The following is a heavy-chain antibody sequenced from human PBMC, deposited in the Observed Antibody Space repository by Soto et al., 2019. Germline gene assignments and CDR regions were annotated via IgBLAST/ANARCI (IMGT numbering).Heavy chain of an antibody. CDR3: ARAVLVPAAIWLAAAGTIDY. Sequence: TSETLSLTCTVSGGSISSGGYYWSWIRQHPGKGLEWIGYIYYSGSTYYNPSLKSRVTISVDTSKNQFSLKLSSVTAADTAVYYCARAVLVPAAIWLAAAGTIDYWGQGTLVTVSS. D-gene: IGHD2-2*02. CDR1: GGSISSGGYY. J-gene: IGHJ4*02. V-gene: IGHV4-31*03. CDR2: IYYSGST.